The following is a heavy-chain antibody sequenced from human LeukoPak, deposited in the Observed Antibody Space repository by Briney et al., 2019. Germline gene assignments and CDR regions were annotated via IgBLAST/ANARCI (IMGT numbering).Heavy chain of an antibody. CDR2: VKGDGSAT. CDR1: GFIFTDYW. Sequence: GGSLRLSCAASGFIFTDYWMNWVRQAPGRGLEWLASVKGDGSATSYVDSVKGRFTISRDNSKNTLYLRMNSLRAEDTAVYYCAKDRGGYSSSWYYFDYWGQGTLVTVSS. CDR3: AKDRGGYSSSWYYFDY. V-gene: IGHV3-7*03. D-gene: IGHD6-6*01. J-gene: IGHJ4*02.